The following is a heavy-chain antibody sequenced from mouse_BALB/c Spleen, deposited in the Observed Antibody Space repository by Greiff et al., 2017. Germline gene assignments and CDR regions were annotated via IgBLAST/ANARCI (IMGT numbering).Heavy chain of an antibody. Sequence: VQLVESGAELMKPGASVKISCKATGYTFSSYWIEWVKQRPGHGLEWIGEILPGSGSTNYNEKFKGKATFTADTSSNTAYMQLSSLTSEDSAVYYCASGGDYDEGDAMDYWGQGTSVTVSS. CDR1: GYTFSSYW. V-gene: IGHV1-9*01. CDR2: ILPGSGST. D-gene: IGHD2-4*01. CDR3: ASGGDYDEGDAMDY. J-gene: IGHJ4*01.